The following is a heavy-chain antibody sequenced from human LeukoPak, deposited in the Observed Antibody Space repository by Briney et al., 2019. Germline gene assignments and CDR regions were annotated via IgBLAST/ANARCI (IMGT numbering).Heavy chain of an antibody. Sequence: PGGSLRLSCAASGFTFSSYGMHWVRQAPGKGLEWVAVISYDGSNKYYADSVKGRFTISRDNSKNTLYLQMNSLRAEDTAVYYCAKGGRGDSRPFDYWGQGTLVTVSS. CDR3: AKGGRGDSRPFDY. CDR1: GFTFSSYG. V-gene: IGHV3-30*18. CDR2: ISYDGSNK. J-gene: IGHJ4*02. D-gene: IGHD3-22*01.